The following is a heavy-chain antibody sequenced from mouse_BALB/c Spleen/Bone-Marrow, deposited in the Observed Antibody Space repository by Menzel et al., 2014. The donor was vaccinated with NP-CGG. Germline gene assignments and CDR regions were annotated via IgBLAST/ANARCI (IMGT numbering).Heavy chain of an antibody. CDR2: INPDSSTI. Sequence: EVQLQQFGRGLVQPGGSLKLSCAASGFDFSRYWMSWVRQGPGKGLEWIGEINPDSSTINYTPSLKDKFIISRDNTKNTLYLQMSKVRSEDTALYYCARQGYYGYSDYWGQGTTLTVSS. D-gene: IGHD1-1*01. J-gene: IGHJ2*01. V-gene: IGHV4-1*02. CDR3: ARQGYYGYSDY. CDR1: GFDFSRYW.